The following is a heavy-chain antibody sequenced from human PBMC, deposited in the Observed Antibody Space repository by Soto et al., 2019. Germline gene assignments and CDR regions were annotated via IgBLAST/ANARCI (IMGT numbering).Heavy chain of an antibody. CDR1: GFTFSTYS. J-gene: IGHJ4*02. CDR3: AREDVYGSYSNY. Sequence: PGGSLRLSCAASGFTFSTYSMNWVRQAPGKGLEWLSYIRSSGSTKYYADSVKGRFTISRDNAKNSLYLQMDGLRDEDTAVYYCAREDVYGSYSNYWGQGTLVTVSS. CDR2: IRSSGSTK. D-gene: IGHD1-26*01. V-gene: IGHV3-48*02.